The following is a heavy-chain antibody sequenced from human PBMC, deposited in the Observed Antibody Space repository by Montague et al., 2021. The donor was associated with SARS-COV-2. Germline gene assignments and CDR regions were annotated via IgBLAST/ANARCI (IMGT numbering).Heavy chain of an antibody. V-gene: IGHV4-59*01. CDR3: ARSRENYNILTGYPYYFDY. J-gene: IGHJ4*02. CDR1: GGSIGRYY. D-gene: IGHD3-9*01. Sequence: SETLSLTCTVSGGSIGRYYWNWIRQPPGKGLEWIAYIYYSGSTNYNPSLKSRVTISVDTSKNQFSLKPSSVTAADTAVYYCARSRENYNILTGYPYYFDYWGQGTLVTVSS. CDR2: IYYSGST.